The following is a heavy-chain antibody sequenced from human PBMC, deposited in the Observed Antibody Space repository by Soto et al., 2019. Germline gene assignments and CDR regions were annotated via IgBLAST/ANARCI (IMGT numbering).Heavy chain of an antibody. CDR2: IIPIFGTA. D-gene: IGHD3-3*01. CDR3: ARVGVVTYRRHHEFNWFDP. V-gene: IGHV1-69*12. Sequence: QVQLVQSGAEVKKPGSSVKVSCKASGGTFSSYAISWVRQAPGQGLEWMGGIIPIFGTANYAQKFQGRVTITADESTSTAYMELSSLRSEDTAVYYCARVGVVTYRRHHEFNWFDPWGQGTLVTVSS. J-gene: IGHJ5*02. CDR1: GGTFSSYA.